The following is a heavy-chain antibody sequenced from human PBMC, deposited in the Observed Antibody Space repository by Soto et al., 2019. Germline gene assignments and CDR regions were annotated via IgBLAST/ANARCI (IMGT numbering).Heavy chain of an antibody. V-gene: IGHV4-59*01. J-gene: IGHJ4*02. CDR2: IYYSGST. CDR1: GGSISSYY. Sequence: SETLSLTCTVSGGSISSYYWSWIRQPPGKGLEWIGYIYYSGSTNYNPSLKSRVTISVDTSKNQFSLKLSSVTAADTAVYYCARVSRPFDYWGQGTLVTVSS. CDR3: ARVSRPFDY.